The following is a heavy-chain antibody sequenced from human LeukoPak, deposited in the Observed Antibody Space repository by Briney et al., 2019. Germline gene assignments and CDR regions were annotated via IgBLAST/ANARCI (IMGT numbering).Heavy chain of an antibody. CDR1: GGSISSSSYY. Sequence: PSETLSLTCTVSGGSISSSSYYWGWIRQPPGKGLVWIGSIYYSGSTYYNPSLKSRVTISVDTSKNQFSLKLSSVTAADTAVYYCASGLSSGYTYYFDYWGQGTLVTVSS. CDR2: IYYSGST. V-gene: IGHV4-39*07. J-gene: IGHJ4*02. D-gene: IGHD6-19*01. CDR3: ASGLSSGYTYYFDY.